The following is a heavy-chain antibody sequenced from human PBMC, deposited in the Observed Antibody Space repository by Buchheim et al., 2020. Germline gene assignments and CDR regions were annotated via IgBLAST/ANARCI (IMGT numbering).Heavy chain of an antibody. Sequence: QVQLQESGPGLVKPSETLSLTCTVSGGSVSSGSYYWSWIRQPPGKGLEWIGYIYYSGSTNYNPSLKSRVTISVDTSKNQFSLKLSSVTAADTAVYYCARVRRIAAAGLFDYWGQGTL. CDR1: GGSVSSGSYY. CDR3: ARVRRIAAAGLFDY. V-gene: IGHV4-61*01. CDR2: IYYSGST. D-gene: IGHD6-13*01. J-gene: IGHJ4*02.